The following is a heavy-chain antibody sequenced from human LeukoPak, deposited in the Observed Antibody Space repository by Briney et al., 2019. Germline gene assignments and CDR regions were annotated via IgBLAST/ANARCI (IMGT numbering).Heavy chain of an antibody. J-gene: IGHJ4*02. Sequence: GGSLRLSCAASGFTFSSYSMNWVRQAPGKGLEWVSYISSSSSTIYYADSVKGRFTISRDNAKNSLYLQMNSLRAEDTAVYYCARVRSPWSGYYTDYFDYWGQGTLVAVSS. V-gene: IGHV3-48*04. CDR1: GFTFSSYS. D-gene: IGHD3-3*01. CDR3: ARVRSPWSGYYTDYFDY. CDR2: ISSSSSTI.